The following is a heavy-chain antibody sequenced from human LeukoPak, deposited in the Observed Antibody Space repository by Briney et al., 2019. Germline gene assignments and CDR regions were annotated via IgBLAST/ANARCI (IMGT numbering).Heavy chain of an antibody. Sequence: ASVKVSFQASGYTVTDDYMHWVRQAPGQGLEWMGWINPNSGGTNYAQKFQGRVTMTRDTSISTAYMELSRLRSDDTAVYYCASGYGNRFDYWGQGTLVTVSS. CDR2: INPNSGGT. J-gene: IGHJ4*02. CDR1: GYTVTDDY. D-gene: IGHD3-22*01. V-gene: IGHV1-2*02. CDR3: ASGYGNRFDY.